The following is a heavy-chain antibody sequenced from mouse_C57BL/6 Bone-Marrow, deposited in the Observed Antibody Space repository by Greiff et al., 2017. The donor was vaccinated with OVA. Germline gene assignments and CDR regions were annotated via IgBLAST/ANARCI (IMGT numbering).Heavy chain of an antibody. V-gene: IGHV1-80*01. CDR1: GYAFSSYW. D-gene: IGHD2-3*01. Sequence: VQLQQSGAELVKPGASVKISCKASGYAFSSYWMNWVKQRPGKGLEWIGQIYPGDGDTNYNGKFKGKATLTADKSSSTAYMQLSSLTSEDSAVYFCARTRNGGYFHWYFDVWGTGTTVTVSS. CDR3: ARTRNGGYFHWYFDV. CDR2: IYPGDGDT. J-gene: IGHJ1*03.